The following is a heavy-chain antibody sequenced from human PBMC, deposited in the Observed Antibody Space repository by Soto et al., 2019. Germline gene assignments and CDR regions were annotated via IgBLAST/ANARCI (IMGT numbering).Heavy chain of an antibody. J-gene: IGHJ3*02. CDR2: ISSSSSYI. D-gene: IGHD3-22*01. CDR3: ARDSSSGYYGDAFDI. CDR1: GFTFGSYS. Sequence: GSLRLSCAASGFTFGSYSVNWVRQAPGKGLEWVSSISSSSSYIYYADSVKGRFTISRDNAKNSLYLQMNSLRAEDTAVYYCARDSSSGYYGDAFDIWGQGTMVTVSS. V-gene: IGHV3-21*01.